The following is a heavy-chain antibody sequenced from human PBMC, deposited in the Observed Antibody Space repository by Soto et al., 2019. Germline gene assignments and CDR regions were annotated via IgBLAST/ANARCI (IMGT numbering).Heavy chain of an antibody. Sequence: PSETLSLTCTVSADSSHISNSYWGWLRQPPGKGLPWIGSSSYNGGTFYNPSLKGRVAISVDTSKKQSSLQVTSVTAADTAMYFCARHRIEVVWRGFDYWGQGSPVTVS. CDR1: ADSSHISNSY. CDR2: SSYNGGT. CDR3: ARHRIEVVWRGFDY. V-gene: IGHV4-39*01. D-gene: IGHD1-1*01. J-gene: IGHJ4*02.